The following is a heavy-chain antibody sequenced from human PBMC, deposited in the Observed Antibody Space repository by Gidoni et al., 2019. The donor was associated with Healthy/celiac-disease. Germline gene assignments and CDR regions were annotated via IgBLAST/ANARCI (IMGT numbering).Heavy chain of an antibody. CDR1: GFPFSSYA. Sequence: EVQLLESGGGLVQPGGSLRLSCAASGFPFSSYAMSGVRQAPGKGLEWVSAISGSGGSTYYADSVKGRFTISRDNSKNTLYLQMNSLRAEDTAVYYCAKVGGVRSYPTNFDYWGQGTLVTVSS. CDR3: AKVGGVRSYPTNFDY. V-gene: IGHV3-23*01. CDR2: ISGSGGST. D-gene: IGHD1-26*01. J-gene: IGHJ4*02.